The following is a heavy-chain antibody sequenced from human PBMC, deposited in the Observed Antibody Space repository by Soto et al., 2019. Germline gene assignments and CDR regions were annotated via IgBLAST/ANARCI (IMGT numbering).Heavy chain of an antibody. J-gene: IGHJ6*02. D-gene: IGHD2-2*01. V-gene: IGHV3-30*03. CDR2: ISYEGSNN. CDR3: ARGAEYQLLSRDYFYGMDV. Sequence: QVQLVEAGGGVVQPGRSLRLSCGASGFTFNSHGMHWVRQAPGKGLEWVAVISYEGSNNFYAESVKGRFTISRDNSKNTLYLRMHSLRREDTAVYYCARGAEYQLLSRDYFYGMDVWGQGTTVTVSS. CDR1: GFTFNSHG.